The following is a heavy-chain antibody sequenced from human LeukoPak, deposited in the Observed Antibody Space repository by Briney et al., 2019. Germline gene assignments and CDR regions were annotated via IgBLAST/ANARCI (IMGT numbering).Heavy chain of an antibody. D-gene: IGHD1/OR15-1a*01. J-gene: IGHJ4*02. CDR3: ARRARGRTNFDY. CDR1: GGSISSGSYY. CDR2: IYTSGST. V-gene: IGHV4-61*02. Sequence: PSQTLSLTCTVSGGSISSGSYYWSWIRQPAGKGLEWIGRIYTSGSTNYNPSLKSRFTISVDTSKNQFSLKLSSVTAADTAVYYCARRARGRTNFDYWGQGTLVTVSS.